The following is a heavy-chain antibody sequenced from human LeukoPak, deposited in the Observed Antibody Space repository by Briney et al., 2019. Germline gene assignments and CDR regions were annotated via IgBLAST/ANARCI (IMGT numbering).Heavy chain of an antibody. CDR2: ISSNGGST. V-gene: IGHV3-64D*06. J-gene: IGHJ4*02. Sequence: GGSLRLSCSASGFTFSSYAMHWVRQAPGKGLEYVSAISSNGGSTYYADSVKGRFTISRDNSKNTLYLQMSSLRAEDTAVYYCVKSYNWTDVPYYFDYWGQGTLVTVSS. D-gene: IGHD1-1*01. CDR3: VKSYNWTDVPYYFDY. CDR1: GFTFSSYA.